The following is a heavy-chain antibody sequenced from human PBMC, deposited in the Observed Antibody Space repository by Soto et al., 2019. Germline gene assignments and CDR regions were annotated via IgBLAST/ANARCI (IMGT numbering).Heavy chain of an antibody. D-gene: IGHD3-22*01. V-gene: IGHV1-18*01. Sequence: QAQLVQSGAEVKKPGASVKVSCKASGYTFTSYGISWVRQAPGQGLEWMGWVSAYDGDTNYAQKLQGRVTMTTDTSTTTAYMELRTLISDDTAVYSFATAFHFLSTGYYSEVFEIWGQGTMVTVSS. CDR3: ATAFHFLSTGYYSEVFEI. J-gene: IGHJ3*02. CDR2: VSAYDGDT. CDR1: GYTFTSYG.